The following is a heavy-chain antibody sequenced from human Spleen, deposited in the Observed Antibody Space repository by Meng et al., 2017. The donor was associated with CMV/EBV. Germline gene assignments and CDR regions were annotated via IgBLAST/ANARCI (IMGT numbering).Heavy chain of an antibody. Sequence: SETLSLTCAVYGGSFSGYYWSWIRQPPGKGLEWIGEINHSGSTNYNPSLKSRVTISVDTSKNQFSLKLSSVTAADTAVYYCAREQEGIVVVPAAPGGDAFDIWGQGTMVTVSS. CDR2: INHSGST. V-gene: IGHV4-34*01. D-gene: IGHD2-2*01. CDR3: AREQEGIVVVPAAPGGDAFDI. J-gene: IGHJ3*02. CDR1: GGSFSGYY.